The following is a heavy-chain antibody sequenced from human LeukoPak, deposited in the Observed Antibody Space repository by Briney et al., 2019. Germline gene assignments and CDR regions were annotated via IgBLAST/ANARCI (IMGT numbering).Heavy chain of an antibody. Sequence: QPGGSLRLSCAASGFTFSSYAMSWVRQAPGKGLEWVSAISGSGGSTYYADSVKGRFTISRDNSKNTLYLQMNSLRAEDTAVYYCAKTVVVPAATNWYLDLWGRGTLVTVSS. V-gene: IGHV3-23*01. CDR3: AKTVVVPAATNWYLDL. D-gene: IGHD2-2*01. CDR2: ISGSGGST. CDR1: GFTFSSYA. J-gene: IGHJ2*01.